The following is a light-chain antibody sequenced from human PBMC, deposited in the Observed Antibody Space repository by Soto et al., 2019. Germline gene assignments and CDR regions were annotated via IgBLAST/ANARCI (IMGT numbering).Light chain of an antibody. CDR3: QQTYSFPLA. V-gene: IGKV1-39*01. CDR2: AAS. Sequence: DIQMTQSPCSLSASVGDRVTITCRASQSINTFLNWYQQKPGKAPKLLIYAASRLQSEVPSRFSGSGSGTDFTLTISSLQPEDFATYYCQQTYSFPLAFGPGTKVDV. CDR1: QSINTF. J-gene: IGKJ3*01.